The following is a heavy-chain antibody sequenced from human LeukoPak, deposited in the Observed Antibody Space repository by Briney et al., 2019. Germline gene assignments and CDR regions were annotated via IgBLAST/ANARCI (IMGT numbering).Heavy chain of an antibody. V-gene: IGHV4-39*01. CDR2: IYYSGSI. CDR3: ARRDQAAGSGFDY. CDR1: GGSISSSSYY. D-gene: IGHD6-13*01. Sequence: SETLSLTCTVSGGSISSSSYYWGWIRQPPGKGLEWIGHIYYSGSIYYNPSLKSRVTISVDSSKNQFSLKLISVTAADTAVYHCARRDQAAGSGFDYWGQGTLVTVSS. J-gene: IGHJ4*02.